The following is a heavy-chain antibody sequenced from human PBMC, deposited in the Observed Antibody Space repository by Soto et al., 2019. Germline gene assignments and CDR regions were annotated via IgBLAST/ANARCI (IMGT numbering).Heavy chain of an antibody. CDR3: ARTRSIAFRPSPRYYYGMDV. D-gene: IGHD6-6*01. V-gene: IGHV1-69*13. Sequence: SVKVSCKASGGTFSSYAISWVRQAPGQGLEWMGGIIPIFGTANYAQKFQGRVTITADESTSTAYMELSSLRSEDTAVYYCARTRSIAFRPSPRYYYGMDVWGQGTTVTVSS. CDR2: IIPIFGTA. J-gene: IGHJ6*02. CDR1: GGTFSSYA.